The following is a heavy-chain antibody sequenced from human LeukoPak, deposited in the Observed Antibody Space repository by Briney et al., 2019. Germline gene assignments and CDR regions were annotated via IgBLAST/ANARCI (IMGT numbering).Heavy chain of an antibody. V-gene: IGHV3-11*01. Sequence: GGSLRLSCAASGFTFSDYYMSWIRQAPGKGLEWVSYISSSGSTIYYADSVKGRFTISRDNAKNSLNLQMNSLSAEDTAVYYCARDAYDSSGVYFDYWGQGTLVTVSS. CDR1: GFTFSDYY. J-gene: IGHJ4*02. CDR3: ARDAYDSSGVYFDY. D-gene: IGHD3-22*01. CDR2: ISSSGSTI.